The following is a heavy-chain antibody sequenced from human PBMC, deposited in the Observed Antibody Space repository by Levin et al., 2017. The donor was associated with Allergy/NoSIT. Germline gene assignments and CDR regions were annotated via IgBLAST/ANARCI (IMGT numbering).Heavy chain of an antibody. CDR2: IWYDGSNK. J-gene: IGHJ4*02. V-gene: IGHV3-33*01. CDR1: GFTFSSSG. D-gene: IGHD3-3*02. Sequence: LSLTCAASGFTFSSSGMHWVRQAPGKGLEWVAVIWYDGSNKYYADSVKGRFTISRDNSKNTLYLQMNSLRAEDTAVYYCARDSDYIFGVEMGVDYWGQGTLVTVSS. CDR3: ARDSDYIFGVEMGVDY.